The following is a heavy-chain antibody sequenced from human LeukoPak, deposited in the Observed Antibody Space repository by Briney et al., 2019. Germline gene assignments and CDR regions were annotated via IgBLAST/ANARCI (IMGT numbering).Heavy chain of an antibody. V-gene: IGHV4-39*07. CDR3: ARGILNYFDY. Sequence: SETLSLTCTVSGGSISSSSYYWGWIRQPPGKGLEWIGSIYYSGSTYYNPSLKSRVTISVDTSKNQFSLKLSSVTAADTAVYYCARGILNYFDYWGQGTLVTVSS. CDR2: IYYSGST. D-gene: IGHD2-8*01. J-gene: IGHJ4*02. CDR1: GGSISSSSYY.